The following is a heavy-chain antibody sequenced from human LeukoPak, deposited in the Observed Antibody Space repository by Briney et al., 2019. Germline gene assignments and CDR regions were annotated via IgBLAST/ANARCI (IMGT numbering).Heavy chain of an antibody. J-gene: IGHJ3*01. D-gene: IGHD3-10*02. Sequence: PGRSLRLSCAASGFTFSDYSMHWVRQAPGKGLEWVSGINWSSDYIFYADSVNRRFTIAIDNAKNSLYLLINILRAEDMALYFCARGHECRGQLPYFVYWGEGTMVSVSS. CDR3: ARGHECRGQLPYFVY. CDR1: GFTFSDYS. V-gene: IGHV3-9*03. CDR2: INWSSDYI.